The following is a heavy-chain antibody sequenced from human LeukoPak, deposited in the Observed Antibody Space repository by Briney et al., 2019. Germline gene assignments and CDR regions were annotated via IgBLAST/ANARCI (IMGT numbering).Heavy chain of an antibody. V-gene: IGHV3-66*01. J-gene: IGHJ4*02. Sequence: PGGSLRLSCAASGFTVSSKYMSWVRQAPGKGLEWVSVIYSGGRTYYAESGKGRFTISRDNSKNTLYLQMNSLRAEDTAVYYCARDWASRGSSWAYDYWGQGTLVTVSS. CDR1: GFTVSSKY. D-gene: IGHD6-13*01. CDR3: ARDWASRGSSWAYDY. CDR2: IYSGGRT.